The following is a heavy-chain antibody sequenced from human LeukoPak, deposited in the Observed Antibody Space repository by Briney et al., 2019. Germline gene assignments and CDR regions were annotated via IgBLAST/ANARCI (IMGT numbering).Heavy chain of an antibody. CDR2: IYYSGST. J-gene: IGHJ4*02. V-gene: IGHV4-30-4*08. Sequence: PSQTLSLTCTVSGGSISSGDYYWSWIRQPPGKGLEWIGYIYYSGSTYYNPSLKSRVTISVDTSKNQFSLELSSVTAADTAVYYCARVRAARHTEVDYWGQGTLVTVSS. CDR1: GGSISSGDYY. CDR3: ARVRAARHTEVDY. D-gene: IGHD6-6*01.